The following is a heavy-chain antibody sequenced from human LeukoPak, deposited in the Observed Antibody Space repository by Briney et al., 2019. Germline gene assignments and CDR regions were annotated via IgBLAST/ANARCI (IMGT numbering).Heavy chain of an antibody. J-gene: IGHJ4*02. CDR3: ARSTDIVATTHYDY. CDR1: GGSFSGYY. Sequence: PSETLSLTCAVYGGSFSGYYWSWSRQPPGKGLEWIGEINHSGSTNYNPSLKSRVTISVDTSKNQFSLKLSSVTAADTAVYYCARSTDIVATTHYDYWGQGTLVTVSS. CDR2: INHSGST. D-gene: IGHD5-12*01. V-gene: IGHV4-34*01.